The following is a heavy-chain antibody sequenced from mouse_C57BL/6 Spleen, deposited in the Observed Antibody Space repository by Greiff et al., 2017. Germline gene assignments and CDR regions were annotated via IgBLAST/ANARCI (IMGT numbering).Heavy chain of an antibody. J-gene: IGHJ4*01. D-gene: IGHD2-4*01. CDR3: ARGRYDYDEGYAMDY. V-gene: IGHV1-55*01. CDR1: CYTFTSYW. CDR2: IYPGSGST. Sequence: QVQLQQPGAELVKPGASVKMSCKASCYTFTSYWITWVKQRPGQGLEWIGDIYPGSGSTNYNEKFKSKATLTVDTSSSTAYMQLSSLTSEDSAVYYCARGRYDYDEGYAMDYWGQGTSVTVSS.